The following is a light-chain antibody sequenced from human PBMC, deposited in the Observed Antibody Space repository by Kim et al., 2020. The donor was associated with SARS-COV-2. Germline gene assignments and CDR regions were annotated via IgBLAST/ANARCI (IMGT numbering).Light chain of an antibody. CDR2: AIS. V-gene: IGKV1-39*01. Sequence: EIQMTQSPSSLSASVGDRVTITCRASQSISGYLNWYQHQPGKAPKLLLYAISSLQSGVPSRFSGGGSGADFTLTITSLQPEDFATYYCQQSYSTPWTFGQGTKVDIK. CDR1: QSISGY. CDR3: QQSYSTPWT. J-gene: IGKJ1*01.